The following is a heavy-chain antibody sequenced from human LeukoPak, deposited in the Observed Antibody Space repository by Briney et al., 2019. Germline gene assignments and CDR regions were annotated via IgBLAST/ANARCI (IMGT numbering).Heavy chain of an antibody. CDR3: ASVFASVSYPYDY. V-gene: IGHV3-21*01. J-gene: IGHJ4*02. CDR1: GFTFSTYT. CDR2: ISGGSGYI. Sequence: GGSLRLSHAASGFTFSTYTMNWVRQPPPKGLDWVSSISGGSGYICYADSVKGRLYICRDNAKHALYLQMIRLRVEDMSVYYCASVFASVSYPYDYWGQGTLVTVSS. D-gene: IGHD1-26*01.